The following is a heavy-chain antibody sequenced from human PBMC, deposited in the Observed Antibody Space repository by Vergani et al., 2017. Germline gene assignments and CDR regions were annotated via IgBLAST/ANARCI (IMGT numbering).Heavy chain of an antibody. V-gene: IGHV5-10-1*01. CDR1: GYSFTSYW. CDR2: IDPSDSYT. D-gene: IGHD6-13*01. Sequence: DVQLVQSGAEVKKPGESLRISCKRSGYSFTSYWISWVRQMPGKGLEWMGRIDPSDSYTNYSPSFQGHVTISADKSISTAYLQWSSLKASDTAMYYCARLILPFGEQQLVLRRFDPWGQGTLVTVSS. J-gene: IGHJ5*02. CDR3: ARLILPFGEQQLVLRRFDP.